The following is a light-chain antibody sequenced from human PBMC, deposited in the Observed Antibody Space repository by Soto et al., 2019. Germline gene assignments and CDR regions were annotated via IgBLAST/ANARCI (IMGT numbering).Light chain of an antibody. Sequence: QSALTQPASVSGSPGQSITISCTGATTDVDGYDYVSWYQQHPGQAPKLMIFDVNTRPSGASGRYSGYKSGDTSSLTISGLQAEDDGDYYCTSYTGRAPFYVFGSGTKLTVL. CDR3: TSYTGRAPFYV. V-gene: IGLV2-14*03. J-gene: IGLJ1*01. CDR2: DVN. CDR1: TTDVDGYDY.